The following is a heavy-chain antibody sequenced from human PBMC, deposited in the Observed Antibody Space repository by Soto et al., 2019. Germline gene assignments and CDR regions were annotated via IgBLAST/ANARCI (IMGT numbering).Heavy chain of an antibody. Sequence: SVKVPCKACGGTFSSYAISWVPQAPGQGLEWMGGIIPSFGTASYAQKFQGRVTITADESTSTAYMELSSLRSEDTAVYYCARDSFVGLFDPWGQGTLVTVSS. D-gene: IGHD3-16*02. CDR2: IIPSFGTA. J-gene: IGHJ5*02. CDR3: ARDSFVGLFDP. CDR1: GGTFSSYA. V-gene: IGHV1-69*13.